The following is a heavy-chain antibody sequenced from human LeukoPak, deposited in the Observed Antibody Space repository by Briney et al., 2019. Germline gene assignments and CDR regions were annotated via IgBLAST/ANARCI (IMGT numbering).Heavy chain of an antibody. CDR2: IYYTGTT. Sequence: SETLSLTCIVSGXSLNSPNYYWGWIRQPPGKGLEWIGTIYYTGTTYYNPSLKSRLTISVDTSKNQFSLKLTSVTAADTAVYYCARHDYYGSLNWFDPWGQGTLITVSS. CDR3: ARHDYYGSLNWFDP. CDR1: GXSLNSPNYY. J-gene: IGHJ5*02. V-gene: IGHV4-39*01. D-gene: IGHD3-10*01.